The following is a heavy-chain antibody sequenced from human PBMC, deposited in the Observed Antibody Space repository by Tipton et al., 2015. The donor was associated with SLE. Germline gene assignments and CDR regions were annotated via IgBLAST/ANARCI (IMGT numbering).Heavy chain of an antibody. V-gene: IGHV4-39*07. CDR3: ARHGYDIWSGYDY. Sequence: TLSLTCTVSGASISRSGYYWGWIRQPPGKGLEWIGSFSYSGTTHYTPSLKSRVTISVDMSKNEFSLKVSSVTAADTAVYYCARHGYDIWSGYDYWGQGTLVTVSS. J-gene: IGHJ4*02. D-gene: IGHD3-3*01. CDR1: GASISRSGYY. CDR2: FSYSGTT.